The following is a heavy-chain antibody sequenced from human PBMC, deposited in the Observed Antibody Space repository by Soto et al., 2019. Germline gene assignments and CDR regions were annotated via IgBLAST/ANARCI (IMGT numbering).Heavy chain of an antibody. D-gene: IGHD2-15*01. V-gene: IGHV3-7*01. J-gene: IGHJ3*02. CDR3: ARVCSGGSCYDAFDI. CDR1: GFTFSSYW. Sequence: GGSLRLSCAASGFTFSSYWMSWVRQAPGKGLEWVANIKQDGSEKYYVDSVKGRFTISRDNAKNSLYLQMNSLRAEDTAVYYCARVCSGGSCYDAFDIWRQGTMVTVSS. CDR2: IKQDGSEK.